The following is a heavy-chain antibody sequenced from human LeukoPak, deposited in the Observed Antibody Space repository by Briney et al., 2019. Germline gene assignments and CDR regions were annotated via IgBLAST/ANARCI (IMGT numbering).Heavy chain of an antibody. CDR3: AGPPYYYDSSGYLNAFDI. D-gene: IGHD3-22*01. CDR1: GGTFSSYA. Sequence: AASVKVSCKASGGTFSSYAISWVRQAPGRGLEWMGRIIPILGIANYAQKFQGRVTITADKSTSTAYMELSSLRSEDTAVYYCAGPPYYYDSSGYLNAFDIWGQGTMVTVSS. CDR2: IIPILGIA. J-gene: IGHJ3*02. V-gene: IGHV1-69*04.